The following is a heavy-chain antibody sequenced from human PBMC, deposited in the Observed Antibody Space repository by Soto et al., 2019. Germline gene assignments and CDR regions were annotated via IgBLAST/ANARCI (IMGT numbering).Heavy chain of an antibody. J-gene: IGHJ4*02. D-gene: IGHD5-18*01. Sequence: SVKVSFKASGGTFSSYAISWVRQAPGQGLEWMGGIIPIFGTANYAQKFQGRVTITADESTSTAYMELSSLRSEDTAVYYCARFVDTWAHSDYWGQGTLVTVSS. V-gene: IGHV1-69*13. CDR1: GGTFSSYA. CDR3: ARFVDTWAHSDY. CDR2: IIPIFGTA.